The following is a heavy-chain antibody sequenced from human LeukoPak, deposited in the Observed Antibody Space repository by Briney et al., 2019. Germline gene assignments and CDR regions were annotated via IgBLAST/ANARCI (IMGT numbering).Heavy chain of an antibody. V-gene: IGHV1-8*01. CDR3: ARACSGGSCNGMDV. J-gene: IGHJ6*02. Sequence: ASVKVSCKASGYTFTSYDINWVRQATGLGLEWMGWMNPSGGNTGYAQKFLGRVTMTRDTSIRTAYMELSNLRSEDTAVYYCARACSGGSCNGMDVWGQGTTVTVSS. D-gene: IGHD2-15*01. CDR2: MNPSGGNT. CDR1: GYTFTSYD.